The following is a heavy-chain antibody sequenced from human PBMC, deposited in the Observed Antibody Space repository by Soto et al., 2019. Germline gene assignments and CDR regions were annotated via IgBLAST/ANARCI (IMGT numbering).Heavy chain of an antibody. D-gene: IGHD1-1*01. CDR1: GFXFSSYS. CDR3: ARDLAGGTPDY. Sequence: GGSLXLSCAASGFXFSSYSMNWVRQAPGKGLEWVSSISSSSSYIYYADSVKGRFTISRDNAENSLYLQMNSLRAEDTAVYYCARDLAGGTPDYWGQGTRVTVS. CDR2: ISSSSSYI. J-gene: IGHJ4*02. V-gene: IGHV3-21*01.